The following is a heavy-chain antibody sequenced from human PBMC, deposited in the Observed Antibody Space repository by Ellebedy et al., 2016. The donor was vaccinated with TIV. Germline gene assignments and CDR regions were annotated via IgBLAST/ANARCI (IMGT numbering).Heavy chain of an antibody. Sequence: GESLKISCAASGFTFSRYWMSWLRQAPGKGLEYVAHIKFDEIEKYHANSVKGRFTISRDNARNSLYLQMNSLRVDETAVYYCARDTVQVPDGDVFDKWGQGTTVTVSS. CDR1: GFTFSRYW. CDR2: IKFDEIEK. J-gene: IGHJ3*02. D-gene: IGHD2-2*01. V-gene: IGHV3-7*04. CDR3: ARDTVQVPDGDVFDK.